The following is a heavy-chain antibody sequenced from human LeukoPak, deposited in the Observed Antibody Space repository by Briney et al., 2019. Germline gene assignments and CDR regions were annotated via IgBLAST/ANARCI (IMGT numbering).Heavy chain of an antibody. CDR2: VTGEGSS. J-gene: IGHJ5*02. CDR1: GFIFSNYW. V-gene: IGHV3-74*01. Sequence: GGSLRLSCAASGFIFSNYWMHWVRQHQGKEPVWVARVTGEGSSIYADSVKGRFTISRDNAKNRVSLQMNSLRVEDTGVYYCVRESSGYASWGQGTLVTVSS. D-gene: IGHD3-22*01. CDR3: VRESSGYAS.